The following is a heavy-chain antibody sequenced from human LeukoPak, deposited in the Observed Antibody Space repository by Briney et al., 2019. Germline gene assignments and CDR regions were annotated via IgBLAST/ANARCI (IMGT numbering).Heavy chain of an antibody. CDR3: ARVKEFVAFDI. CDR2: IYYSGST. D-gene: IGHD3-10*01. J-gene: IGHJ3*02. CDR1: GGSFSSYY. Sequence: SETLSLTCAVYGGSFSSYYWSWIRQPPGKGLEWIGYIYYSGSTNYNPSLKSRVTISVDTPKNQFSLKLSSVTAADTAVYYCARVKEFVAFDIWGQGTMVTVSS. V-gene: IGHV4-59*01.